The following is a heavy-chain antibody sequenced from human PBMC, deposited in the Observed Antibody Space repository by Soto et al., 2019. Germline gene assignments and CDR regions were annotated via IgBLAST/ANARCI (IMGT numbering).Heavy chain of an antibody. D-gene: IGHD2-15*01. Sequence: SQTLSLTCAISGDSVSSNSAAWNWIRQSPSRGLEWLGRTYYRSKWYNDYAVSVKSRISINPDTSKNQFSLQLNSVTPEDTAVYYFAMHKCGGDSCYGYNGMDVWGQGTTVTVSS. CDR3: AMHKCGGDSCYGYNGMDV. CDR1: GDSVSSNSAA. V-gene: IGHV6-1*01. J-gene: IGHJ6*02. CDR2: TYYRSKWYN.